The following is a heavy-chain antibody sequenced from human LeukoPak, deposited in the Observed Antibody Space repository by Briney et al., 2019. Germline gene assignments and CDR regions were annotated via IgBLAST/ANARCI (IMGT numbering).Heavy chain of an antibody. J-gene: IGHJ5*02. CDR3: AKDRVSPGFNWFDP. CDR2: INGRGDNT. CDR1: GVIISSYA. D-gene: IGHD2/OR15-2a*01. V-gene: IGHV3-23*01. Sequence: GGSLRLSCAASGVIISSYAMSWVRQAPGKGLEWVSAINGRGDNTYYADFVKGRFTISRDNSKITVYLQMNSLRTEDTAVYYCAKDRVSPGFNWFDPWGQGTLVTVSS.